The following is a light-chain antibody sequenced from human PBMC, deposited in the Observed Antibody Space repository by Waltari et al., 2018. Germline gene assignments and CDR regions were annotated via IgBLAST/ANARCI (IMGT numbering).Light chain of an antibody. CDR2: EDS. J-gene: IGLJ3*02. CDR3: YSTDSSGNHRV. CDR1: AVPNKY. Sequence: SYELTQPPSVSVSPGQTARITCSDDAVPNKYAYWYQQKSGQAPVLVIYEDSKRPSGIPERFSGSSSGTMATLTISGAQVEDEADYYCYSTDSSGNHRVFGGGTKLTVL. V-gene: IGLV3-10*01.